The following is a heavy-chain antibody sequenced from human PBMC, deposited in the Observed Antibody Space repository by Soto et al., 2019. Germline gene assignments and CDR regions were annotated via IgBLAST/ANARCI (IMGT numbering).Heavy chain of an antibody. D-gene: IGHD6-13*01. CDR3: AKDSSVTAAGSGGWFDP. CDR2: ISFDGGNQ. J-gene: IGHJ5*02. Sequence: QVQLVQSGGGVVQPGRSLRLSCAASGFVFNTYGLHWVRQAPGKGLEWVAGISFDGGNQYYADSVKGRFTISRDKSNNTLYLQMNGLGAEDTATYYCAKDSSVTAAGSGGWFDPWGQGTLVIVSS. CDR1: GFVFNTYG. V-gene: IGHV3-30*18.